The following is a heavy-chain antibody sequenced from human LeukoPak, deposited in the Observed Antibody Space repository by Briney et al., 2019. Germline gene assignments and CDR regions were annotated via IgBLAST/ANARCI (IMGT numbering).Heavy chain of an antibody. CDR3: ARDFYLERSDYYYYYMDV. CDR2: IYYSGST. J-gene: IGHJ6*03. D-gene: IGHD3-3*01. V-gene: IGHV4-59*01. Sequence: SETLSLTCTVSGGSISSYYWSWIRQPPGKGLEWIGYIYYSGSTNYNPSLKSRVTISVDTSKNQFSLKLSSVTAADTAVYYCARDFYLERSDYYYYYMDVWGKGTTVTVSS. CDR1: GGSISSYY.